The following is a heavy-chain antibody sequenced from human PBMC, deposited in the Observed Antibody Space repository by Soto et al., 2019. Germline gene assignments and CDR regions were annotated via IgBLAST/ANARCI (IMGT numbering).Heavy chain of an antibody. Sequence: GGSLRIFCAASGFTVSNNYMSWVRQAPGKGLEWVSIIYSGGSTYYADSVQGRFTISRDNSKNTLFLQMSSLRAEDTAVYYCAREGGGVYCSGGSCYGRYFDFWGQGTRVTVSS. CDR2: IYSGGST. V-gene: IGHV3-53*01. CDR3: AREGGGVYCSGGSCYGRYFDF. J-gene: IGHJ4*02. D-gene: IGHD2-15*01. CDR1: GFTVSNNY.